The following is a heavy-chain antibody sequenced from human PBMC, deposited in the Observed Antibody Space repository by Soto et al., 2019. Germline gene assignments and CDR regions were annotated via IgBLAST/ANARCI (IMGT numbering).Heavy chain of an antibody. J-gene: IGHJ4*02. D-gene: IGHD4-17*01. CDR3: ARGSQWFAVTTD. Sequence: QVQLVQSGAEVKKPGASVKVSCKASGYTFTSYDINWVRQATGQGLEWMGWMNPNSGDTGYAQMFQGRVTMTRNTSIISAYMELSSLRSEDTAVYYCARGSQWFAVTTDWGQGTLVSVSS. CDR1: GYTFTSYD. V-gene: IGHV1-8*01. CDR2: MNPNSGDT.